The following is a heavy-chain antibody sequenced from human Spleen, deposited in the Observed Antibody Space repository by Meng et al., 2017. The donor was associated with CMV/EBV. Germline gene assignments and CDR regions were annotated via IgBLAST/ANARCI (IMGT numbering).Heavy chain of an antibody. D-gene: IGHD6-19*01. CDR3: ARDAGTIAVSGIGDY. CDR1: GYIFTKYG. Sequence: ASVNVSCKASGYIFTKYGVNWMRQAPGQGPEWMGWISAYNGDTMYAPKVQGRVTMTTDTSTSTAYMELRGLRSDDTAVYYCARDAGTIAVSGIGDYWGQGTLVTVSS. CDR2: ISAYNGDT. J-gene: IGHJ4*02. V-gene: IGHV1-18*01.